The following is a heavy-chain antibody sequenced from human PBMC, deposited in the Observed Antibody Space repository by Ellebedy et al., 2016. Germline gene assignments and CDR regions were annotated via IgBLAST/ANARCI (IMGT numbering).Heavy chain of an antibody. CDR3: ATYYYDSSGYYLMYYFDY. J-gene: IGHJ4*02. CDR2: FDPEDGET. V-gene: IGHV1-24*01. CDR1: GYTFTSYG. D-gene: IGHD3-22*01. Sequence: ASVKVSCKAFGYTFTSYGISWVRQAPGKGLEWMGGFDPEDGETIYAQKFQGRVTMTEDTSTDTAYMELSSLRSEDTAVYYCATYYYDSSGYYLMYYFDYWGQGTLVTVSS.